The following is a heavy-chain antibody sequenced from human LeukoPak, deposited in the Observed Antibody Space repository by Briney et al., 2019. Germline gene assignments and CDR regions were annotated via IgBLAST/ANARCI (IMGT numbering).Heavy chain of an antibody. CDR1: RFSFSNYW. J-gene: IGHJ4*02. CDR2: VKSDGSNP. V-gene: IGHV3-74*01. Sequence: PGGSLRLYCAASRFSFSNYWMHWVRQAPGKGLVWVSRVKSDGSNPSYADSVKGRFTISRDNAENMLYLQMNTLGAEDTAVYYCARDIVSGSGSLDYWGQGTLVTVSS. CDR3: ARDIVSGSGSLDY. D-gene: IGHD3-10*01.